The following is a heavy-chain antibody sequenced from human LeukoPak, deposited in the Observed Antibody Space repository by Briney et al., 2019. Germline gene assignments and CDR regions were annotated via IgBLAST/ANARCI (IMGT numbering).Heavy chain of an antibody. CDR2: IYDRGPA. CDR3: ARSRQASGLFNS. CDR1: GYAITSGGFS. D-gene: IGHD3-10*01. V-gene: IGHV4-30-2*06. Sequence: SQTLSLTCTVSGYAITSGGFSWNWIRQSPGKGLEWIGCIYDRGPAYYDPSLKSRFTISVDRPKNQFFLNVTSLTAADTAVYFCARSRQASGLFNSWGQGTLVVVSS. J-gene: IGHJ5*01.